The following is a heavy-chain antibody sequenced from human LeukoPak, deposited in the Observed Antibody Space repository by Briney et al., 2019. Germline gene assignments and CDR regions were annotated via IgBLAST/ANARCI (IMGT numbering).Heavy chain of an antibody. J-gene: IGHJ5*02. Sequence: SETLSLTCIVSGASISSYYWIWIRHPAGKELEWIGRLQPSGATDYNPSLESRVTMSVDTSKNQFSLSLTSVTAADTAVYYCARDSTGTAFDPWGQGTLVTVSS. V-gene: IGHV4-4*07. CDR2: LQPSGAT. CDR1: GASISSYY. CDR3: ARDSTGTAFDP. D-gene: IGHD1-14*01.